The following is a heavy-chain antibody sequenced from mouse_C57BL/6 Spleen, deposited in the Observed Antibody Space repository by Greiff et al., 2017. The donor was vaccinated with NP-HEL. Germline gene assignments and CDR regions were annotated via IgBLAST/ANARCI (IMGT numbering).Heavy chain of an antibody. V-gene: IGHV14-3*01. Sequence: VQLKESVAELVRPGASVKLSCTASGFNIKNTYMHWVKQRPEQVLEWIGRIDPANGNTKYAPKFQGKATITADTSSNTAYLQLSSLTSEDTAIYYCARALYYYGSSPFAYWGQGTLVTVSA. CDR1: GFNIKNTY. CDR3: ARALYYYGSSPFAY. D-gene: IGHD1-1*01. CDR2: IDPANGNT. J-gene: IGHJ3*01.